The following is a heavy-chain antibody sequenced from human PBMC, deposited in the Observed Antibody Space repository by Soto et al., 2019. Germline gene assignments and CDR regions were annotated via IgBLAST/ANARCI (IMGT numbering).Heavy chain of an antibody. V-gene: IGHV5-10-1*01. CDR3: AIQTNTVGTPYGMDV. CDR1: AYSFTSYW. D-gene: IGHD4-17*01. Sequence: DSLKISCKGSAYSFTSYWISWVRQMPGKGLEWMGRIDPSDSYTNYSPSFQGHVTISADKSISTAYLQWSSLKASDTAMYDCAIQTNTVGTPYGMDVWGQGTRVTVSS. CDR2: IDPSDSYT. J-gene: IGHJ6*02.